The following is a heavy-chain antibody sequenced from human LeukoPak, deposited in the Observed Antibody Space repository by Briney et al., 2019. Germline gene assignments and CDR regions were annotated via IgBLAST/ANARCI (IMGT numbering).Heavy chain of an antibody. V-gene: IGHV3-23*01. Sequence: GGSPRLSCAASGFSFRSYVMSWVRQAPGKGLEWVSAISDNGDTTYYADSVEGRFTISRDNSKNSLYLQMNSLRAEDTAVYYCARDRAGSSSDFDYWGQGTLVTVSS. J-gene: IGHJ4*02. D-gene: IGHD6-13*01. CDR2: ISDNGDTT. CDR1: GFSFRSYV. CDR3: ARDRAGSSSDFDY.